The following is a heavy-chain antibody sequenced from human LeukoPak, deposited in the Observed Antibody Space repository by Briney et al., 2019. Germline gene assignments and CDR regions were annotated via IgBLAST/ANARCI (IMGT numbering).Heavy chain of an antibody. J-gene: IGHJ4*02. CDR1: GYTFTGYY. V-gene: IGHV1-2*02. CDR3: ARAGDPDGYNSGDLDY. D-gene: IGHD5-24*01. Sequence: ASVKVSCKASGYTFTGYYMHWVRQAPGQGLEWMGWINPNSGGTNYAQKFQGRVTMTRDTSISTAYMELSRLRSDDTAVYYCARAGDPDGYNSGDLDYWGQGTLVTVSS. CDR2: INPNSGGT.